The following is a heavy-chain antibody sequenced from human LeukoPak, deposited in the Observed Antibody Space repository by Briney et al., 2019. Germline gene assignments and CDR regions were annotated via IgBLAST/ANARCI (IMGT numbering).Heavy chain of an antibody. CDR2: IYDSGST. CDR3: ARHRELSYYYYYGMDV. V-gene: IGHV4-59*08. CDR1: GGSFSGYY. Sequence: SETLSLTCAVYGGSFSGYYWNWIRQPPGKGLEWIGYIYDSGSTNYNPSLKSRVTISLDTSKNHFSLKLTSVTAADTAVYYCARHRELSYYYYYGMDVWGQGTTVTVSS. D-gene: IGHD5-24*01. J-gene: IGHJ6*02.